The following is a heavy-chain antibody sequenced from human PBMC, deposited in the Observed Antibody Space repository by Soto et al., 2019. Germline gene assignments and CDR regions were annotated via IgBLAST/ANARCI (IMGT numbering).Heavy chain of an antibody. V-gene: IGHV4-59*01. D-gene: IGHD3-10*01. CDR1: GASISSYY. Sequence: PSETLSLTCTVSGASISSYYWSWIRQPPGKGLEWIGFIHYSGATYSNPSLKSRVTMSIDTSKNQFSLRLSSVTAADTAVYYCARGSGREISFDYWGQGTLVTVSS. J-gene: IGHJ4*02. CDR2: IHYSGAT. CDR3: ARGSGREISFDY.